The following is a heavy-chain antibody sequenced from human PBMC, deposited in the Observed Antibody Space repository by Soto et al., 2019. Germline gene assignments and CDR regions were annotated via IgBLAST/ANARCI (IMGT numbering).Heavy chain of an antibody. CDR2: IYYSGST. J-gene: IGHJ5*02. D-gene: IGHD2-2*01. CDR3: ASGDDVVVPAATWFDP. V-gene: IGHV4-39*01. CDR1: GGSISSSSYY. Sequence: SETLSLTCTVSGGSISSSSYYWGWIRQPPGKGLEWIGSIYYSGSTYYNPSLKSRVTISVDTPKNQFSLKLSSVTAADTAVYYCASGDDVVVPAATWFDPWGQGTLVTVSS.